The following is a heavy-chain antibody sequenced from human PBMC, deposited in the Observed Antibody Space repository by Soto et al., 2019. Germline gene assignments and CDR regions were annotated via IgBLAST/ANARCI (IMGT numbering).Heavy chain of an antibody. CDR3: ARAGAATLSDY. V-gene: IGHV4-59*01. Sequence: QVQLQESGPGLVKPSETLSLTCSVSGGSINNYYCSWIRQPPGKGLEWLGYIYYSGSPNYNPSLKSRVTISVDTSKNQFSLNLSSVTAADTAVYYCARAGAATLSDYWGQGTLVTVSS. D-gene: IGHD2-15*01. CDR1: GGSINNYY. CDR2: IYYSGSP. J-gene: IGHJ4*02.